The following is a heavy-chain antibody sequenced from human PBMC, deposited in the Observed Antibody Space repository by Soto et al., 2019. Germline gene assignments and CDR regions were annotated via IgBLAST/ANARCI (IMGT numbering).Heavy chain of an antibody. V-gene: IGHV3-48*01. J-gene: IGHJ6*03. D-gene: IGHD3-3*01. CDR3: ARELPRTLHDFWSGYYTGDPMDV. CDR1: GFSFSSYS. CDR2: ITTSGSI. Sequence: GGSLRLSCAASGFSFSSYSMYWVRQAPGKAPEWVSYITTSGSIYYADSVKGRFTISRDNAKNSLYLQMNSLRAEDTAVYYCARELPRTLHDFWSGYYTGDPMDVWGKGTTVTAP.